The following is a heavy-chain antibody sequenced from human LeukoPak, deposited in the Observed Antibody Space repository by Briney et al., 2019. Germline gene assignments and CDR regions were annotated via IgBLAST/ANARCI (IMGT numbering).Heavy chain of an antibody. D-gene: IGHD3-10*01. Sequence: PGGSLRLSCAASGFTFSSYSMNWVRQAPPKGLEWVSYISSSSSTIYYADSVKGRFTISRDNAKNSLYLQMNSLRGEDTAVHYCARDLMVRGVVDYWGQGTLGTVSS. J-gene: IGHJ4*02. CDR1: GFTFSSYS. CDR3: ARDLMVRGVVDY. CDR2: ISSSSSTI. V-gene: IGHV3-48*01.